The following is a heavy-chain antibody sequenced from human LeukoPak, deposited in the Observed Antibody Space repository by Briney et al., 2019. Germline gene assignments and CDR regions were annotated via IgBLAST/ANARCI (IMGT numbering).Heavy chain of an antibody. D-gene: IGHD3-22*01. V-gene: IGHV3-21*01. CDR1: GFTFSRYN. CDR2: ISSSSSYI. J-gene: IGHJ4*02. Sequence: GGSLRLSCAASGFTFSRYNMNWVRQAPGKGLEWVSSISSSSSYIYYADSVKGRFTISRDNAKNSLYLQMNSLRAEDTAVYYCARSSGYPYYFDYWGQGTLVTVSS. CDR3: ARSSGYPYYFDY.